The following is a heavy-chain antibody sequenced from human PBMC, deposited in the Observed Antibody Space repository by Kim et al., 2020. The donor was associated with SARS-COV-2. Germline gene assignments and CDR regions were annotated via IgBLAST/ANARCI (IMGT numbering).Heavy chain of an antibody. J-gene: IGHJ4*02. CDR3: ARGEGTWFGELLNY. V-gene: IGHV7-4-1*02. D-gene: IGHD3-10*01. CDR2: INTNTGNP. Sequence: ASVKVSCKASGYTFTNYAMNWVRQAPGQGLEWMGWINTNTGNPTYAQGFTGRFVSSLDTSVSTAYLQISSLKAEDTAVYYCARGEGTWFGELLNYWGQGTLVTVSS. CDR1: GYTFTNYA.